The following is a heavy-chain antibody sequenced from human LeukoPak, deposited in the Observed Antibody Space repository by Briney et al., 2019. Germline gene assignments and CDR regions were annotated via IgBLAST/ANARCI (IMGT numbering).Heavy chain of an antibody. CDR1: GFTFSSYA. J-gene: IGHJ4*02. V-gene: IGHV3-30*01. CDR2: ISYDGSNK. CDR3: ARYGSGSYYKGGDFDY. D-gene: IGHD3-10*01. Sequence: PGGSLRLSCAASGFTFSSYAMHWVRQAPGKGLEWVAVISYDGSNKYYADSVKGRFTISRDNSKNTLYLQMNSLRAEDTAVYYCARYGSGSYYKGGDFDYWGQGTLVTVSS.